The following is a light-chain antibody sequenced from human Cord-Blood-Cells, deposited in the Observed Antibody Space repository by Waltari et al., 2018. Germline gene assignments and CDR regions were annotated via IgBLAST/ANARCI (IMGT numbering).Light chain of an antibody. Sequence: ELVMPQSPATLSVSPGERATISSRASQSVSSNLAWYQQKPGQAPRLLIYGASTRATGIPARFSGSGSGTEFTLTISSLQSEDFAVYYCQQYNNWPRTFGQGTKVEIK. CDR1: QSVSSN. V-gene: IGKV3-15*01. J-gene: IGKJ1*01. CDR3: QQYNNWPRT. CDR2: GAS.